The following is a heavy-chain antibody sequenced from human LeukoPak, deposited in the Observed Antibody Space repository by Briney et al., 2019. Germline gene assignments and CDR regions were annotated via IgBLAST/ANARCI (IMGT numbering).Heavy chain of an antibody. CDR3: ARDINSAGDLTWFDP. V-gene: IGHV1-18*04. J-gene: IGHJ5*02. D-gene: IGHD4-11*01. CDR2: ISAYNGDR. CDR1: GYTFTNYG. Sequence: ASVKVSCKASGYTFTNYGVTWVRQAPGQGLEWIGWISAYNGDRNYVQKFQGRVTMTTDTSTSTAYVELRNLTSDDSATYYCARDINSAGDLTWFDPWGQGTLVTVFS.